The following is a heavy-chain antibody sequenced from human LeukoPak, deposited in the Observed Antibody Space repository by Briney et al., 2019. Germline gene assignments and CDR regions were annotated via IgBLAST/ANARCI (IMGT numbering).Heavy chain of an antibody. D-gene: IGHD3/OR15-3a*01. Sequence: GGSLRLSCAASGFTFSSYSMNWVRQAPGKGLEWVSSISSSSSYIYYADSVKGRFTISRDNAKNSLYLQMNSLRAEDTAVYYCARSLDPQSEHAFDIWGQGTMVTVSS. V-gene: IGHV3-21*01. J-gene: IGHJ3*02. CDR1: GFTFSSYS. CDR3: ARSLDPQSEHAFDI. CDR2: ISSSSSYI.